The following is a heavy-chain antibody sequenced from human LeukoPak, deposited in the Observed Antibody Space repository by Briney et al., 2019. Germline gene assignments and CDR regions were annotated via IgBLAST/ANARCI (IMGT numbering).Heavy chain of an antibody. J-gene: IGHJ3*02. CDR3: ARSGVVVAATAPIDAFDI. D-gene: IGHD2-15*01. CDR1: GFTFSSYG. Sequence: GRSLRLSCAASGFTFSSYGMHWVRQAPGKGLEWVAVIWYDGSNKYYADSVKGRFTISRDNSKNTLYLQMNSLRAEDTAVYYCARSGVVVAATAPIDAFDIWGQGTMVTVPS. V-gene: IGHV3-33*01. CDR2: IWYDGSNK.